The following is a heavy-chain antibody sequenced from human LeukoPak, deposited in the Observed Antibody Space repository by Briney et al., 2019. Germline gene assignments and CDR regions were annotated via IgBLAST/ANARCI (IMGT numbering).Heavy chain of an antibody. Sequence: GGSLRLSCAASGFTFSSYAMSWVRQAPGKGLEWVSAISGSGGSTYYADSVKGRFTISRDNSKNTLYLQMNSLRAEDTAVYYCARDPHGGNSLDYWGQGTLVTVSS. V-gene: IGHV3-23*01. CDR1: GFTFSSYA. D-gene: IGHD4-23*01. CDR3: ARDPHGGNSLDY. CDR2: ISGSGGST. J-gene: IGHJ4*02.